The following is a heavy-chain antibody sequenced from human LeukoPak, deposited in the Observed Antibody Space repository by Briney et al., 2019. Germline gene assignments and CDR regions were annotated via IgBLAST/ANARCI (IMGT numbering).Heavy chain of an antibody. V-gene: IGHV3-7*01. J-gene: IGHJ6*02. CDR2: IKQDGSEK. CDR1: GFTFSSYW. D-gene: IGHD6-6*01. CDR3: AREGVFKGGFYGMDV. Sequence: GGSLRLSCADSGFTFSSYWMSWVRQAPGKGLEWVANIKQDGSEKYYVDSVKGRFTISRDNAKNSLYLQMNSLRAEDTAVYYCAREGVFKGGFYGMDVWGQGTTVTVSS.